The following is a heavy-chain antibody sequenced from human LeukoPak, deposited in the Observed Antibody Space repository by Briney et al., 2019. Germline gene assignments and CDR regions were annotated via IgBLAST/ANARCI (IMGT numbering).Heavy chain of an antibody. J-gene: IGHJ4*02. D-gene: IGHD3-22*01. CDR3: ARDFTSSGYYFDY. CDR2: TSGSGGST. CDR1: GFSFSSYA. Sequence: GGSLRLSCAASGFSFSSYAMSWVRQAPGKGLEWVSGTSGSGGSTYYADSVQGRFTLSRDNSKRTLYLQMDSLRAEDTAVYYCARDFTSSGYYFDYWGQGTLVPVSS. V-gene: IGHV3-23*01.